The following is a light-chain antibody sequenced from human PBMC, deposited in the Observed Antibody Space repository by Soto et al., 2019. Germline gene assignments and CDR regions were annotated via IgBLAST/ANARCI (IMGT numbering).Light chain of an antibody. J-gene: IGKJ5*01. V-gene: IGKV3-11*01. CDR1: QSVSSY. CDR2: DAS. Sequence: EILLTQSPATLSLSPGERATLSCMASQSVSSYLAWYQQKPGQAPRLLIYDASNRATGIPARFSGSGSGTDFTFTISSLEPEDFAVYYCQQRSNWLITFGQGTRLENK. CDR3: QQRSNWLIT.